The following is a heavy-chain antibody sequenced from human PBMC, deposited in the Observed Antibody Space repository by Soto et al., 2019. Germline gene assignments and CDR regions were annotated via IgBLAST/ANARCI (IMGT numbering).Heavy chain of an antibody. J-gene: IGHJ3*02. CDR3: ARGDPYSDTLRNDAFDI. CDR1: GFTFSSYA. V-gene: IGHV3-64*01. CDR2: IGSDGGNT. Sequence: EVQLVESGGGLVQPGGSLRLSCAASGFTFSSYAMHWVRQAPGKGLEYVSAIGSDGGNTYYANSVKDRFTISRDNSKKTLYLQMGSLRTEDIAVYYCARGDPYSDTLRNDAFDIWGQGTMVTVSS. D-gene: IGHD5-18*01.